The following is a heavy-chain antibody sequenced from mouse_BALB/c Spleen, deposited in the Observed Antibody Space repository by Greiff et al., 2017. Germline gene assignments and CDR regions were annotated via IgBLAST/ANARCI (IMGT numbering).Heavy chain of an antibody. CDR3: ASGITTVVANAMDY. V-gene: IGHV2-6-4*01. CDR2: IWGGGST. CDR1: GFSLSRYS. Sequence: VMLVESGPGLVAPSQSLSITCTVSGFSLSRYSVHWVRQPPGKGLEWLGMIWGGGSTDYNSALKSRLSISKDNSKSQVFLKMNSLQTDDTAMYYCASGITTVVANAMDYWGQGTSVTVSS. J-gene: IGHJ4*01. D-gene: IGHD1-1*01.